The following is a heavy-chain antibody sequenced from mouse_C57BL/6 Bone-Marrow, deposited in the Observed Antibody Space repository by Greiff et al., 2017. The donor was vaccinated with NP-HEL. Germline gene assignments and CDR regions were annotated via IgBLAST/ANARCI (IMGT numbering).Heavy chain of an antibody. CDR1: GFTFSDYY. D-gene: IGHD1-1*01. V-gene: IGHV5-12*01. J-gene: IGHJ4*01. CDR3: ARFNYYGSRESLPGPSYYAMDY. CDR2: ISNGGGST. Sequence: DVQLVESGGGLVQPGGSLKLSCAASGFTFSDYYMYWVRQTPEKRLEWVAYISNGGGSTYYPDTVKGRFTISRDNAKNTLYLQMSRLKSEDTAMYYCARFNYYGSRESLPGPSYYAMDYWGQGTSVTVSS.